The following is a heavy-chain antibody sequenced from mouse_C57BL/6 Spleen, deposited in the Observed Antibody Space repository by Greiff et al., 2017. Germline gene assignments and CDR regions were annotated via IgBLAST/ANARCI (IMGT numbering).Heavy chain of an antibody. CDR3: APRTDYAMDY. J-gene: IGHJ4*01. D-gene: IGHD4-1*01. V-gene: IGHV1-74*01. CDR1: GYTFTSYR. Sequence: QVQLQQPGAELVKPGASVKVSCKASGYTFTSYRMHWVKQSPGQSLEWIGRIHPSDSDTTYNQKFKGKSTLTVDNSSNTAYMQLSSLTSEDSAVYYCAPRTDYAMDYWGQGTSVTVAS. CDR2: IHPSDSDT.